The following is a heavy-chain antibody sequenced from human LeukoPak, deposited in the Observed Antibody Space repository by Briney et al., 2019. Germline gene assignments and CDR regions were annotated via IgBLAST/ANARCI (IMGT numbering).Heavy chain of an antibody. Sequence: ETLSLTCTVSGYSISSGYYWAWIRQPPGKGLEWVSSISSSSSSYIYYADSVKGRFTISRDNAKNSLYLQMNSLRAEDTALYYCARKIVGATTGLDYWGQGTLVTVSS. J-gene: IGHJ4*02. CDR1: GYSISSGYY. CDR3: ARKIVGATTGLDY. CDR2: ISSSSSSYI. V-gene: IGHV3-21*04. D-gene: IGHD1-26*01.